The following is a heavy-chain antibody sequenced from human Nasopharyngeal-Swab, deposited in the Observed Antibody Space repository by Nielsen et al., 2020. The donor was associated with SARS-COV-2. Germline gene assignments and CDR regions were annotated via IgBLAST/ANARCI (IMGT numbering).Heavy chain of an antibody. Sequence: WGALRLSPAASGFTLSSYDLHWVRQTTGKSLEWVSAIGTAGDTYYPGSVKGRFTISRENAKNSLYLQMNSLRAGDTAVYYCARGGPAPIFDLWGRGTLVTVSS. J-gene: IGHJ2*01. D-gene: IGHD3-16*01. V-gene: IGHV3-13*01. CDR3: ARGGPAPIFDL. CDR2: IGTAGDT. CDR1: GFTLSSYD.